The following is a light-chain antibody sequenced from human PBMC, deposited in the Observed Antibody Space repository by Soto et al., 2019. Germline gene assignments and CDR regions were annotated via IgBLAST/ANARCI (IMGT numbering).Light chain of an antibody. V-gene: IGLV3-21*02. CDR1: NIESKS. Sequence: SYELTQPPSVSVAPGQTARIMCGGNNIESKSVHWYQQKAGQAPVLVVYADDDRPSGIPERFSGSNSANTATLTITRVEAGDEADYFCQVWDSSRDLHVFGSGTQLTVL. J-gene: IGLJ1*01. CDR2: ADD. CDR3: QVWDSSRDLHV.